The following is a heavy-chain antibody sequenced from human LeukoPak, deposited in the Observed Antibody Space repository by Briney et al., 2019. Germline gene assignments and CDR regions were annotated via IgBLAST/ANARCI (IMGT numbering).Heavy chain of an antibody. D-gene: IGHD2-2*01. CDR1: GGTFSSYA. CDR2: IIPIFGTA. V-gene: IGHV1-69*06. J-gene: IGHJ4*02. Sequence: GASVNVSCTASGGTFSSYAISWVRQAPGQGLEWMGGIIPIFGTANYAQKFQGRVTITADKSTSTAYMELSSLRSEDTAVYYCASAEDLGYCSSTSCHGNYWGQGTLVTVSS. CDR3: ASAEDLGYCSSTSCHGNY.